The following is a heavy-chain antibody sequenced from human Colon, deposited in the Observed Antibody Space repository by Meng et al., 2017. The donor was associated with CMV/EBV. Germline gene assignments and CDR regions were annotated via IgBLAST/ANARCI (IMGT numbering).Heavy chain of an antibody. Sequence: GESLKISCEVSGFNFRNSAMSWVRQAPGKGLEWVAFIYPDGTKKSYADSVKGRFTISRDNSKNTLYLQMNSLTPEDTAVYYCVKDDPALDYWGQGTLVTVSS. CDR2: IYPDGTKK. CDR3: VKDDPALDY. V-gene: IGHV3-30*02. CDR1: GFNFRNSA. J-gene: IGHJ4*02. D-gene: IGHD2-2*01.